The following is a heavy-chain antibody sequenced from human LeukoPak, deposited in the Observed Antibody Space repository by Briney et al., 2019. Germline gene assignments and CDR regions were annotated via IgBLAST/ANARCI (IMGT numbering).Heavy chain of an antibody. D-gene: IGHD5-12*01. CDR2: ISYDGSNK. CDR1: GFTFSSYA. Sequence: GGSLRLSCAASGFTFSSYAMHWVRQAPGKGLEWVAVISYDGSNKYYADSVKGRFIISRDNSKNTLYLQMNSLRAEDTAVYYCARTSPTNYWGQGTLVTVSS. V-gene: IGHV3-30-3*01. J-gene: IGHJ4*02. CDR3: ARTSPTNY.